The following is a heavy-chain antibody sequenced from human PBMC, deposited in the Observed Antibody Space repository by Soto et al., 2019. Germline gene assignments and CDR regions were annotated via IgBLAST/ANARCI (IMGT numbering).Heavy chain of an antibody. CDR1: GFTFSSYA. CDR2: ISGSGGST. J-gene: IGHJ4*02. Sequence: EVQLLESGGGLVQPGGSLRLSCAASGFTFSSYAMSWVRQAPGKGLEWVSAISGSGGSTYYADSVKGRFTISRDNSKNTLYLQMNSLRAEDTAVYYCAKDICSSTSCYRFDYWGQGTLVTVAS. V-gene: IGHV3-23*01. CDR3: AKDICSSTSCYRFDY. D-gene: IGHD2-2*01.